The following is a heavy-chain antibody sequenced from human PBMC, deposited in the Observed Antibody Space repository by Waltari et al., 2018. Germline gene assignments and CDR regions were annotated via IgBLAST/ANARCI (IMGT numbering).Heavy chain of an antibody. CDR2: IYHSGST. J-gene: IGHJ5*02. Sequence: QVQLQESGPGLVKPSETLSLTCAVSGYSISSGYYWGWIRQPPGKGLEWIGSIYHSGSTYYNPPLKSRVTISVDTSKNQFSLKLSSVTAADTAVYYCAREGDIVVVVAAHNWFDPWGQGTLVTVSS. CDR3: AREGDIVVVVAAHNWFDP. V-gene: IGHV4-38-2*02. CDR1: GYSISSGYY. D-gene: IGHD2-15*01.